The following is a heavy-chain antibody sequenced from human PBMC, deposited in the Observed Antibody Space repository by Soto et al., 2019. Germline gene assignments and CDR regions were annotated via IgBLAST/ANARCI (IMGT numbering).Heavy chain of an antibody. Sequence: GGSLRLSCAASGFTFSSYGMHWVRQAPGKGLEWGADIWYDGGKKYYPVSVKGRFTISRDNSKNTLYLQMNSLRAEDTAVYYCGRDHSLAAAYYGMDVWGQGTTVTVSS. CDR2: IWYDGGKK. CDR1: GFTFSSYG. D-gene: IGHD6-13*01. CDR3: GRDHSLAAAYYGMDV. V-gene: IGHV3-33*01. J-gene: IGHJ6*02.